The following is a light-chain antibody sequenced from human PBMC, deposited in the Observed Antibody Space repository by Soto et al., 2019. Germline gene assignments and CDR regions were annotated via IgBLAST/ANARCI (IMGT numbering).Light chain of an antibody. CDR3: QKYNSAPWT. V-gene: IGKV1-27*01. CDR2: AAS. J-gene: IGKJ1*01. CDR1: QAFNNY. Sequence: DIQMTQSPSSLSASVGDRVTITCRARQAFNNYLAWYQQKPGKVPKLLIYAASTLQSGVPSRFSGSGSGTDFSLTISSLQPEDVATYYCQKYNSAPWTFGQGTKVEIK.